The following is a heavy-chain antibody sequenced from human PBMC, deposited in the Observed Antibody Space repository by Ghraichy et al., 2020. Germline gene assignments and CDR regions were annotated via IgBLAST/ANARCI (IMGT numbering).Heavy chain of an antibody. CDR3: ARETFRYCGGGSCYGYFDY. CDR1: GVSFSTYY. Sequence: SETLSLTCTVSGVSFSTYYWSWIRQPPRKGLEWIGYIYNTGSTKYNPSLKSRVTISVDTSKNQFSLKLSSVTAADTAVYFCARETFRYCGGGSCYGYFDYWGQGTLVTVSS. J-gene: IGHJ4*02. V-gene: IGHV4-59*01. CDR2: IYNTGST. D-gene: IGHD2-15*01.